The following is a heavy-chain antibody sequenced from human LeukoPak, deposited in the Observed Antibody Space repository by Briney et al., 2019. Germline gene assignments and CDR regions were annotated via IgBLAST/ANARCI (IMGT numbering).Heavy chain of an antibody. Sequence: GGSLRLSCAASGFTFDDYAMHWVRQAPGKGLEWVSGISWNSGSIGYADSVKGRFTISRDNAKNSLYLQMNSLRAEDTALYYCAKGRGSGSYEGSLDYWGQGTLVTVSS. V-gene: IGHV3-9*01. CDR1: GFTFDDYA. D-gene: IGHD3-10*01. CDR3: AKGRGSGSYEGSLDY. CDR2: ISWNSGSI. J-gene: IGHJ4*02.